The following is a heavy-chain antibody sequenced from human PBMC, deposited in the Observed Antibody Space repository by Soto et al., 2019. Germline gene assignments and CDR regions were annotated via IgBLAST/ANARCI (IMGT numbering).Heavy chain of an antibody. Sequence: SETLSLTCTVSCGSISSFHWSWIRQPPGKGLEWIGFISNSGSTNYNPSLKSRVTISVDTSKNQFSLKLTSVTAADTAVYYCARDYSGYGWFDPWGQGTLVTVSS. D-gene: IGHD5-12*01. CDR1: CGSISSFH. CDR3: ARDYSGYGWFDP. CDR2: ISNSGST. V-gene: IGHV4-59*12. J-gene: IGHJ5*02.